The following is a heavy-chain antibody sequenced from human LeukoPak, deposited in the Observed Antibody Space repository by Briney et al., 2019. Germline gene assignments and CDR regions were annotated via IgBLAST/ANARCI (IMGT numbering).Heavy chain of an antibody. CDR2: ISAYNGNT. CDR1: GYTFTSYG. Sequence: EASVKVSCKASGYTFTSYGISWVRQAPGQGLEWMGWISAYNGNTNYAQKLQGRVTMTTDTSTSTAYMELRSLRSDDTAVYYCATQTWGYCSSTSCPNWFDPWGQGTLVTVSS. J-gene: IGHJ5*02. D-gene: IGHD2-2*01. V-gene: IGHV1-18*01. CDR3: ATQTWGYCSSTSCPNWFDP.